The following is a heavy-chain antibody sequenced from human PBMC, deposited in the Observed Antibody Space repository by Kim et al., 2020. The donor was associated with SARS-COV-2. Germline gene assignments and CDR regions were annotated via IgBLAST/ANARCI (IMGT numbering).Heavy chain of an antibody. CDR2: LYYGAA. Sequence: SETLSLTCTVAGASVSSSFWTWIRQSPGRGLEWIGSLYYGAANYNPSLKSRLTMSLDTSSNQVFLRLNSVTAADTALYFCSKLSGFSWVDKWCQGILVT. J-gene: IGHJ4*02. CDR1: GASVSSSF. V-gene: IGHV4-59*08. D-gene: IGHD3-9*01. CDR3: SKLSGFSWVDK.